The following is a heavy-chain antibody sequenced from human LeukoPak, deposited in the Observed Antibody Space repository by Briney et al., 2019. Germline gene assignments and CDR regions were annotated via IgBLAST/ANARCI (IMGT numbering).Heavy chain of an antibody. Sequence: ASVKVSCKASGYTFTSYGISWVRQAPGQGLEWMGWISAYNGNTNYAQKLQGRVTMTTDTSTSTAYMALRSLRSDDTAVYYCARGYYYDSSGYARGGFDYWGQGTLVTVSS. CDR1: GYTFTSYG. J-gene: IGHJ4*02. D-gene: IGHD3-22*01. V-gene: IGHV1-18*01. CDR3: ARGYYYDSSGYARGGFDY. CDR2: ISAYNGNT.